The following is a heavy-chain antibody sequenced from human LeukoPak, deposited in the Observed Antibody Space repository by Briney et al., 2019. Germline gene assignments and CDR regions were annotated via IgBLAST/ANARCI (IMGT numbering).Heavy chain of an antibody. V-gene: IGHV4-39*01. CDR1: GGSISSRSYY. CDR3: ASTTSGYWDY. CDR2: IHYSGST. D-gene: IGHD3-22*01. Sequence: PSETLSLTCTVSGGSISSRSYYWGWIRQPPGKGLEWIGGIHYSGSTYYNPSLKSRVTVSADTPKNQFSLKLSSVTAADTAVYYCASTTSGYWDYWGQGTLVTVSS. J-gene: IGHJ4*02.